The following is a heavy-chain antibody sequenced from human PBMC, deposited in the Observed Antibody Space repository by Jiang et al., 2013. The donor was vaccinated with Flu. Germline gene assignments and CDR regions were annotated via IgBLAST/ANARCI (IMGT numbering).Heavy chain of an antibody. CDR1: GYTFTTYV. Sequence: GAEVKKPGASVKVSCKASGYTFTTYVMHWVRQAPGQRVEWMGWINTGNGITVYSQKFQGRVTITRDTSASTAYMELSSLRSEDSAVYYCAREKTSRAYGSGTYDYFGMDVWGQGTTVTVSS. D-gene: IGHD3-10*01. CDR2: INTGNGIT. V-gene: IGHV1-3*04. J-gene: IGHJ6*02. CDR3: AREKTSRAYGSGTYDYFGMDV.